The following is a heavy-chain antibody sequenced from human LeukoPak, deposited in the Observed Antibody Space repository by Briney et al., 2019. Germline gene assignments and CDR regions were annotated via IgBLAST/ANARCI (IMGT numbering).Heavy chain of an antibody. Sequence: SETLSLTCTVSGGSISSSSYYWSWIRQAPGKGLEWIGYVYYSGTTNYNPSLKSRVSISVDTSKNQFSLKLSSVTAADTAVYYCARDFADDYGNSYYFDYWGQGTLVTVSS. D-gene: IGHD4-11*01. CDR2: VYYSGTT. CDR1: GGSISSSSYY. CDR3: ARDFADDYGNSYYFDY. V-gene: IGHV4-61*01. J-gene: IGHJ4*02.